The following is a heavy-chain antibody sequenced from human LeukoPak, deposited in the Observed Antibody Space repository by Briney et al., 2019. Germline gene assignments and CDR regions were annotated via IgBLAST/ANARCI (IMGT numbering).Heavy chain of an antibody. CDR1: GGSISSSSYY. CDR3: ARSETGTIYYFDY. D-gene: IGHD1-7*01. J-gene: IGHJ4*02. CDR2: IYYSGST. V-gene: IGHV4-39*01. Sequence: SETLSHTCTVSGGSISSSSYYWGWIRQPPGKGLEWIGSIYYSGSTYYNPSLKSRVAISVDTSKNQFSLKLSSVTAADTAAYYCARSETGTIYYFDYWGQGTLVTVSS.